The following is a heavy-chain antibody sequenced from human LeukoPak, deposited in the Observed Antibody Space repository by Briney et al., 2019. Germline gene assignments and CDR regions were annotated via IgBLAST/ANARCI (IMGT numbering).Heavy chain of an antibody. V-gene: IGHV4-39*07. Sequence: PSETLSLTCTVSGGSISSSSYYWGWIRQPPGKGLEWIGSIYYSGSTYYNPSLKSRVTISVDTSKNQFSLKLSSVTAADTAVYYCASDYCSSTSCYWSSYYYYYMDVWGKGTTVTVSS. J-gene: IGHJ6*03. CDR3: ASDYCSSTSCYWSSYYYYYMDV. CDR1: GGSISSSSYY. D-gene: IGHD2-2*01. CDR2: IYYSGST.